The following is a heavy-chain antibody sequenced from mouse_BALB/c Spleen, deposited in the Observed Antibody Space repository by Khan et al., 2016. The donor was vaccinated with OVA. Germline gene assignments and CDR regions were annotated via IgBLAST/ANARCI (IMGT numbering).Heavy chain of an antibody. CDR3: ASGYDYGRGYAMDY. V-gene: IGHV1-4*01. D-gene: IGHD2-4*01. CDR1: GYTFTSYT. Sequence: QVQLKESGAELARPGASVKMSCKASGYTFTSYTMHWVKQRPGQGLEWIGYINPSSGYTNYNQKFKDKATLTADKSSSTAYMQLSSLTSEDSAVYYVASGYDYGRGYAMDYWGPGTSVTVSS. CDR2: INPSSGYT. J-gene: IGHJ4*01.